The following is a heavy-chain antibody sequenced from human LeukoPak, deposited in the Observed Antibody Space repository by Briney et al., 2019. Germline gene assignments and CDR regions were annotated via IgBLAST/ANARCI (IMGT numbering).Heavy chain of an antibody. J-gene: IGHJ4*02. CDR1: GFTFDDYA. V-gene: IGHV3-9*01. CDR2: ISWNSGSI. CDR3: ASRKLANDY. Sequence: PGGSLRLSCAASGFTFDDYAMHWVRQAPGKGLEWVSGISWNSGSIGYADSVKGRFTISRDNAKNSLYLQMNSLRAEDTALYYCASRKLANDYWGQGTLVTVSS. D-gene: IGHD1-1*01.